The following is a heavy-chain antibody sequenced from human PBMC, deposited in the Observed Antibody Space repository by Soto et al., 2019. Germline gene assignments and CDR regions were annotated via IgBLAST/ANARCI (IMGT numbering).Heavy chain of an antibody. D-gene: IGHD2-2*01. Sequence: PGGSLRLSCAASGFTFSSYAMSWVRQAPGKGLEWVSAISTSGGSTYYADSVKGRFTISRDNSKNTLYLQMNSLRGEDTAVYYCERYCITTNCYADSHYGMAVWGQGTTVTVSS. V-gene: IGHV3-23*01. CDR2: ISTSGGST. CDR1: GFTFSSYA. J-gene: IGHJ6*02. CDR3: ERYCITTNCYADSHYGMAV.